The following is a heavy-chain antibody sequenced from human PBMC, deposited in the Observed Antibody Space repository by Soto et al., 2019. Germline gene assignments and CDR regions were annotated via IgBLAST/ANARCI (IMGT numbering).Heavy chain of an antibody. CDR3: ARFRGGYYYAMDV. CDR2: IYHSGST. J-gene: IGHJ6*02. Sequence: QVQLQESGPGLVKPSGTLSLTCAVSGGSISSSNWWSWVRQPPGKGLEWIGEIYHSGSTNYNPSLQSRVTISVEKSKNQFSLKLSSVTAADTAVYYCARFRGGYYYAMDVWGQGTTVTVSS. D-gene: IGHD3-10*01. CDR1: GGSISSSNW. V-gene: IGHV4-4*02.